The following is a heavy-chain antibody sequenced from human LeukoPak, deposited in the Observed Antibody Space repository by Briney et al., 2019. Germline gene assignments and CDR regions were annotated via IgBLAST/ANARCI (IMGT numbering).Heavy chain of an antibody. J-gene: IGHJ5*02. CDR2: NYYSGST. Sequence: SGCYWGCIRQPPGKGLEWIGNNYYSGSTYSNPSLKSRLTISVDTSKNQFSLKLSSVTAADTAVYYCVRLTYYDPRGDPWGQGTLVTVSS. CDR1: SGCY. CDR3: VRLTYYDPRGDP. V-gene: IGHV4-39*01. D-gene: IGHD3-3*01.